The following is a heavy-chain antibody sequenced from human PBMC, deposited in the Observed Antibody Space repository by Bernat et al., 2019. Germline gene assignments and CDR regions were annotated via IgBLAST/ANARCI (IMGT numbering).Heavy chain of an antibody. V-gene: IGHV3-30*01. J-gene: IGHJ3*02. CDR2: VSYDGNNK. CDR1: GFTFSSYV. D-gene: IGHD4-11*01. Sequence: QVQLVESGGGVVQPGRSLRLSCAASGFTFSSYVMHWVRQAPDKGLEWVAVVSYDGNNKYCAESVRGRFSISRDNSKNTLYLQMNSLRAEDTAVYYCATEGERMTTSSAFDIWGQGTVVTVSS. CDR3: ATEGERMTTSSAFDI.